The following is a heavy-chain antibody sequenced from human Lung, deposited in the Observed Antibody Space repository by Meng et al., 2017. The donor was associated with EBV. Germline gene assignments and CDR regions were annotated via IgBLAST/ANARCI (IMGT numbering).Heavy chain of an antibody. CDR3: ARERDTRWFDP. V-gene: IGHV4-4*03. CDR1: GGSISSRTW. CDR2: IYHSGST. J-gene: IGHJ5*02. Sequence: SGPGLLNPQGTRALTAAALGGSISSRTWWSWVSQPPGKGLEWIGEIYHSGSTNYNPSLKSRVTISVDKSKNQFSLKLSSVTAADTAVYYCARERDTRWFDPWGRGTLVTVSS. D-gene: IGHD5-18*01.